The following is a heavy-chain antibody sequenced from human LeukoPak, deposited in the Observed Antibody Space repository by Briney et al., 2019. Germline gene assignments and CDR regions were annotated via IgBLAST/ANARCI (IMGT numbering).Heavy chain of an antibody. V-gene: IGHV3-30*02. CDR2: IRYDGSNK. J-gene: IGHJ4*02. CDR1: RFTFSSYG. CDR3: ARAPTVYDILTGYLD. D-gene: IGHD3-9*01. Sequence: GGSLRLSCAASRFTFSSYGMHWVRQAPGKGLEWLAFIRYDGSNKYYADSVKGRFTISRDNAKNSLYLQMNSLRAEDTAVYYCARAPTVYDILTGYLDWGQGTLVTVSS.